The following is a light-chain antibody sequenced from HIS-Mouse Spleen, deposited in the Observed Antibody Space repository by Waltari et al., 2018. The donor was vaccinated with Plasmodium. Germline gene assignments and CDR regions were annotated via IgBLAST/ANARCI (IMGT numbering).Light chain of an antibody. V-gene: IGKV3-20*01. J-gene: IGKJ1*01. Sequence: EIVLTQSPATLSLSTGERATLSCRASQSVSSSYLAWYQQKPGQAPRLLIYGASSRATGIPDRFSGSGSGTDFTLTISRLEPEDFAVYYCQQYGSSPWTFGQGTKVEIK. CDR1: QSVSSSY. CDR2: GAS. CDR3: QQYGSSPWT.